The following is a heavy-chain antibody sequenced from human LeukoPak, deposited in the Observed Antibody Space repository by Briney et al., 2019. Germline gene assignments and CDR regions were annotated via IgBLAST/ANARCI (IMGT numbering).Heavy chain of an antibody. Sequence: SETLSLTCSVSGYSISSGYYWGWIRQPPGEGLEWIGCIYQTGSTYYNPSLKSRVTISLDTSKNQFPLKLTSVTAADTAVYYCARVAVSTVAGTGYFDYCGQGTLVTVSS. CDR1: GYSISSGYY. CDR2: IYQTGST. V-gene: IGHV4-38-2*02. J-gene: IGHJ4*02. D-gene: IGHD6-19*01. CDR3: ARVAVSTVAGTGYFDY.